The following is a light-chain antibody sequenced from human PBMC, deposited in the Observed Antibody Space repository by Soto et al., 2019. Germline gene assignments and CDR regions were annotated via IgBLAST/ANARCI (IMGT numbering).Light chain of an antibody. CDR1: QSVSSN. Sequence: EIVMTQSPATLSVSPGERATLSCRASQSVSSNLAWYQQKPGQAPRLLIYGASTRATGIPARFSGSGSGTEFTLTISSLPSEYFAVYYCQQYNNWPPLTFGGGTKVEIK. J-gene: IGKJ4*01. CDR2: GAS. V-gene: IGKV3-15*01. CDR3: QQYNNWPPLT.